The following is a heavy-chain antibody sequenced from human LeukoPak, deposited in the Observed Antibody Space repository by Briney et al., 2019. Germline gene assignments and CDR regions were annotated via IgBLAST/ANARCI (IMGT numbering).Heavy chain of an antibody. CDR3: IRGGIRVSGIDAFDI. D-gene: IGHD5/OR15-5a*01. J-gene: IGHJ3*02. CDR1: GFTFKDYD. Sequence: PGGSLRLSCAASGFTFKDYDMHWVRQVRGRGLEWVSAIGIGDDTHYPDSVKGRFTISRENAKNSLYLQMNTLRDGDTAVYYCIRGGIRVSGIDAFDIWGQGTMVTVSS. V-gene: IGHV3-13*01. CDR2: IGIGDDT.